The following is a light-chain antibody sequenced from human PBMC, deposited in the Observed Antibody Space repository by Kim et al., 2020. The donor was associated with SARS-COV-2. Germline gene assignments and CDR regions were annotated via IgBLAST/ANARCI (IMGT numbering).Light chain of an antibody. CDR3: CSYAGSSTSV. J-gene: IGLJ1*01. Sequence: QSALTQPASVSGSPGQSITISCTGTSSDVGSYNLVSWYQQHPGKAPKLMIYEVSKRPSGVSNRFSGSKSGNTASLTISGLQAEDEADYYCCSYAGSSTSVFGTRTKVTVL. CDR2: EVS. CDR1: SSDVGSYNL. V-gene: IGLV2-23*02.